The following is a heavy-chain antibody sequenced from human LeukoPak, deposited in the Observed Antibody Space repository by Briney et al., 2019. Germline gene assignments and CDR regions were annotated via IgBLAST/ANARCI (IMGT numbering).Heavy chain of an antibody. Sequence: SAGSLRLSCAASGFTVSNNYMSWVRPAPGKGLEWIGEINHSGSTNYNPSLMSRVTISVDTSKNQFSLKLSSVTAADTAVYYCASTSTVTYYYYYGMDVWGQGTTVTVSS. J-gene: IGHJ6*02. CDR3: ASTSTVTYYYYYGMDV. CDR2: INHSGST. V-gene: IGHV4-34*01. CDR1: GFTVSNNY. D-gene: IGHD4-11*01.